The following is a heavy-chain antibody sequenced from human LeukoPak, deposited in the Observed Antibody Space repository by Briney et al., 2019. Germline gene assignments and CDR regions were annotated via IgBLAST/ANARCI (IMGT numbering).Heavy chain of an antibody. CDR3: ARGLILAGETLGY. D-gene: IGHD6-19*01. J-gene: IGHJ4*02. CDR2: INHSGIP. V-gene: IGHV4-34*01. CDR1: GDALSGYY. Sequence: SDTLSLTCAVYGDALSGYYWSWLRQAPGKGLDWIGEINHSGIPRYNPSLKSRVTISLDTSRNQFSLNLTSVTAADTAVYYCARGLILAGETLGYWGQGTLVTVSS.